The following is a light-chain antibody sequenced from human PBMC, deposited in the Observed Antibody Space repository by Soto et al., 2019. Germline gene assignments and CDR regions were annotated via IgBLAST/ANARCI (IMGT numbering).Light chain of an antibody. V-gene: IGKV1-17*03. CDR2: GAS. J-gene: IGKJ2*01. CDR1: QGITTF. Sequence: DIQMTQSPSAVSASVGDTVTVTCRASQGITTFLAWFRQRPGKVPKRLIYGASSLQSGVPSRFGGRGSGTEFTLTISSLQPEDFGTYYCLQHNSYPYTFGPGTKLEIK. CDR3: LQHNSYPYT.